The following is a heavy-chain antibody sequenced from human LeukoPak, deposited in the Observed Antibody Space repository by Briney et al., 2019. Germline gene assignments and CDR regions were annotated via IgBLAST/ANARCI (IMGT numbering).Heavy chain of an antibody. CDR1: GYSFTRYW. CDR3: ARSSIVGGIDAFDI. V-gene: IGHV5-51*01. J-gene: IGHJ3*02. Sequence: GESLKISCKGSGYSFTRYWIGWVRQMPGKGLEWMGIIYPGDSDTRYSPSFQGQVTISTDKSISSAYVQWSSLKASDTAMYYCARSSIVGGIDAFDIWGQGTMVAVSS. CDR2: IYPGDSDT. D-gene: IGHD1-26*01.